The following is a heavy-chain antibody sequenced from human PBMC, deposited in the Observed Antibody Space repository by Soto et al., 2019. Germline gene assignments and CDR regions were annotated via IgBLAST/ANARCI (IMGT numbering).Heavy chain of an antibody. V-gene: IGHV4-59*02. CDR3: ARSYYDSTGFAVDP. D-gene: IGHD3-22*01. J-gene: IGHJ5*02. Sequence: QMQLQASGPGLMKPSETLSLTCNVSGASVSHGYWSWIRQPPGKALEWIGFMYFGGSFNYNPSLTSRATISVETSKNQFSMKLTSVTASDTAVYYCARSYYDSTGFAVDPWGQGTLVTVSS. CDR1: GASVSHGY. CDR2: MYFGGSF.